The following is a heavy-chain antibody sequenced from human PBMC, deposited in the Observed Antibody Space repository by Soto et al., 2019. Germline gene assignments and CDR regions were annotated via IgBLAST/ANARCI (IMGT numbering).Heavy chain of an antibody. CDR1: CYTFTIYG. J-gene: IGHJ5*02. Sequence: GSVXVSFRSACYTFTIYGSIGWLRAPGQGLEGMGWISAYNVNTNYAQKLQGRVTMTTDTSTRTAYMELRSLRSEDTAVYHREREVLDSSAYYYQFDHWGQGTLVTVSS. V-gene: IGHV1-18*04. D-gene: IGHD3-22*01. CDR3: EREVLDSSAYYYQFDH. CDR2: ISAYNVNT.